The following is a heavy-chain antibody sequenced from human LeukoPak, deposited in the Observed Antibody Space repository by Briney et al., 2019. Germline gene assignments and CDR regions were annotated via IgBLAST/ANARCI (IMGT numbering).Heavy chain of an antibody. CDR3: ARGTMIVVVPTFDY. V-gene: IGHV4-34*01. CDR1: GGSISGSY. D-gene: IGHD3-22*01. Sequence: PSETLSLTCTVSGGSISGSYWSWIRQPPGKGLEWIGEINHSGSTNYNPSLKSRVTISVDTSKNQFSLKLSSVTAADTAVYYCARGTMIVVVPTFDYWGQGTLVTVSS. J-gene: IGHJ4*02. CDR2: INHSGST.